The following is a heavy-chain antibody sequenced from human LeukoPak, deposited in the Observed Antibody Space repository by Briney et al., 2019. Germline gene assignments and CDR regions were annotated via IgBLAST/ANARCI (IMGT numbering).Heavy chain of an antibody. CDR2: IDRDGGSE. V-gene: IGHV3-74*01. Sequence: PGGSLSLSCVASGFSFSTSWMHWVRQPPGGGLVWVSRIDRDGGSETYADSVKGRFAISRDNAKNTLYLQMNSLRAEDTAVYYCAKTFHDYVWGSLDAFHIWGQGTMVTVSS. CDR3: AKTFHDYVWGSLDAFHI. J-gene: IGHJ3*02. CDR1: GFSFSTSW. D-gene: IGHD3-16*01.